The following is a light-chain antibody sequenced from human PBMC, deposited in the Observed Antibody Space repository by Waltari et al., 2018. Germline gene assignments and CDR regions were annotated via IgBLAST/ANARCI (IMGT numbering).Light chain of an antibody. V-gene: IGKV2-28*01. CDR2: LSS. CDR1: QSPLHRNGNNY. CDR3: MQALQIPPT. Sequence: DIVMTQSPLSLSVTPGEPASIPCRSRQSPLHRNGNNYLDWYVQKPGQSPQLLIYLSSTRASGVPDRFSGSGSGTDFTLKISRVEAEDFGVYYCMQALQIPPTFGQGTKVEIK. J-gene: IGKJ1*01.